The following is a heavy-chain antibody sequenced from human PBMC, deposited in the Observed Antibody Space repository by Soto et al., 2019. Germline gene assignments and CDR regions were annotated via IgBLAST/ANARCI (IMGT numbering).Heavy chain of an antibody. CDR2: ISYDGSNK. CDR1: GFTFSSYG. CDR3: AKDRGVGATTEYYFDC. J-gene: IGHJ4*02. Sequence: GGSLRLSCAASGFTFSSYGMHWVRQAPGKGLEWVAVISYDGSNKYYADSVKGRFTISRDNSKNTLYLQMNSLRAEDTAVYYCAKDRGVGATTEYYFDCWGQGTLVTVPQ. V-gene: IGHV3-30*18. D-gene: IGHD1-26*01.